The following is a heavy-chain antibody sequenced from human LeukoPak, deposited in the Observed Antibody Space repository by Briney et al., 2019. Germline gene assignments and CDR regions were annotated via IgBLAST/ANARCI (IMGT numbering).Heavy chain of an antibody. Sequence: GGSLRLSCAASGFTFDDYGMSWVRQAPGKGLEWVSGINWNGGSTGYADSVKGRFTISRDNAKNSLYLQMNSLRAEDTALYYCTRVNYGSGRGNWFDPWGQGNLVTVSS. V-gene: IGHV3-20*04. CDR2: INWNGGST. CDR3: TRVNYGSGRGNWFDP. D-gene: IGHD3-10*01. J-gene: IGHJ5*02. CDR1: GFTFDDYG.